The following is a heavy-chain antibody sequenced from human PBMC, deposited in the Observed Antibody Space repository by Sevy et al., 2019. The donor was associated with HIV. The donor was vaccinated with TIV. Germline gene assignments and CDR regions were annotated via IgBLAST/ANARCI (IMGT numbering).Heavy chain of an antibody. CDR3: ARNGIRFVGGSFFDY. D-gene: IGHD1-1*01. V-gene: IGHV4-30-4*08. J-gene: IGHJ4*02. Sequence: SETLSLTCAVSGGSIGSGDYSWNWIRQPPGKGLEWIGYIFSSGTTNYNPSLTSRVAISVDTSKNQVSLRLNSVTAADTAVYYCARNGIRFVGGSFFDYWGQGTLVTVSS. CDR1: GGSIGSGDYS. CDR2: IFSSGTT.